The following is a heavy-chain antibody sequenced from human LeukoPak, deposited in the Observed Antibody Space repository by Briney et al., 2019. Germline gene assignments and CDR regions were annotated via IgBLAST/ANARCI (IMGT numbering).Heavy chain of an antibody. J-gene: IGHJ4*02. Sequence: ASVKVSCKASGYTFTNYFMHWLRQAPGQGLEWMGIINPITGTTTYAQKFQGRGTMTRDTSTGTVYMELSSLSSEAPAVSYCASEARLLAATGRGAFDYWGQGTLVTVSS. D-gene: IGHD6-13*01. CDR3: ASEARLLAATGRGAFDY. V-gene: IGHV1-46*01. CDR2: INPITGTT. CDR1: GYTFTNYF.